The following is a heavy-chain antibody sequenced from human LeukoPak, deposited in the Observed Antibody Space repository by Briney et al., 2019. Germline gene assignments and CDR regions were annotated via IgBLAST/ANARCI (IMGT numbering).Heavy chain of an antibody. CDR1: GGSISSYY. D-gene: IGHD3-22*01. V-gene: IGHV4-59*01. CDR3: ARGGHYYDSLGAFDI. J-gene: IGHJ3*02. Sequence: SETLSLTCTVSGGSISSYYWSWIRQPPGKGLEWIGYIYYSGSTNYNPSLKGRVTISVDTSKNQFSLKLSSVTAADTAVYYCARGGHYYDSLGAFDIWGQGTMVTVSS. CDR2: IYYSGST.